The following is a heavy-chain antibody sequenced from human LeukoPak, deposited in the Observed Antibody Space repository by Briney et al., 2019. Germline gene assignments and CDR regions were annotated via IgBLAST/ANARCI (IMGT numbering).Heavy chain of an antibody. J-gene: IGHJ4*02. Sequence: GGSLRLSCAASGFTVSSNYMSWVRQAPGKGLEWVSVIYSGGSTYYADSVKGRFTISRHNSKNTLYLQMNSLRAEDTAVYYCARSKYGSGFIPPKELDYWGQGTLVTVSS. V-gene: IGHV3-53*04. D-gene: IGHD3-10*01. CDR2: IYSGGST. CDR1: GFTVSSNY. CDR3: ARSKYGSGFIPPKELDY.